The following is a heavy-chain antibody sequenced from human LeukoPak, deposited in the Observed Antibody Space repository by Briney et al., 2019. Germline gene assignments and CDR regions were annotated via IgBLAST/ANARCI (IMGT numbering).Heavy chain of an antibody. CDR1: GFTFSSYA. Sequence: HSGGSLRLSCAASGFTFSSYAMSWVRQAPGKGLEWVSAFSGSGGSTYYADSVKGRFTISRDNSKNTLYLQMNSLRAEDTAVYYCAKGSYGDYVGYLDYWGQGTLVSVSS. D-gene: IGHD4-17*01. CDR2: FSGSGGST. J-gene: IGHJ4*02. V-gene: IGHV3-23*01. CDR3: AKGSYGDYVGYLDY.